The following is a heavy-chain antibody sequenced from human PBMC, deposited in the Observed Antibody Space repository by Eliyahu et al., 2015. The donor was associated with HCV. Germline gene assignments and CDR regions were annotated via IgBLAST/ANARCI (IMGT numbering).Heavy chain of an antibody. Sequence: EVQLVESGGGLVQPGRSLRLSCAAXGFTFDDYAMHWVRQAPGKGLEWVSGISWNSGSIGYADSVKGRFTISRDNAKNSLYLQMNSLRAEDTALYYCAKDPYYYGSGRGYYMDVWGKGTTVTVSS. J-gene: IGHJ6*03. D-gene: IGHD3-10*01. CDR3: AKDPYYYGSGRGYYMDV. V-gene: IGHV3-9*01. CDR1: GFTFDDYA. CDR2: ISWNSGSI.